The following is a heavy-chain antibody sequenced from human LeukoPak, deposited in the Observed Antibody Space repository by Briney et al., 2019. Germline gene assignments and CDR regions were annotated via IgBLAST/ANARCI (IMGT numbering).Heavy chain of an antibody. CDR2: IGSASSYI. CDR3: ARYCSSSRCLYYYHMDV. Sequence: GGSLRLSGAASGFTSSTYSMNGFRRAPGKGLEWFPSIGSASSYIYYADSVKGRFTISRDDAKNSLYLQMNSLRAEDTAVYYCARYCSSSRCLYYYHMDVWGKGTTVTVSS. V-gene: IGHV3-21*01. CDR1: GFTSSTYS. D-gene: IGHD2-2*01. J-gene: IGHJ6*03.